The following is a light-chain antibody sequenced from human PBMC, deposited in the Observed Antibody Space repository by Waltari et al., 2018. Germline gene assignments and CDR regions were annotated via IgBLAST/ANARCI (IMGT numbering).Light chain of an antibody. CDR1: QTINGW. Sequence: DIQMTQSPSTLSASVGDRVTITCRASQTINGWLAWYQQKPGKAPELLIHDASTLESGVPPRFSGSGSGTEFTLTISSVQPEDVATYYCLQHSSYPYTFGQGTKLEI. CDR3: LQHSSYPYT. J-gene: IGKJ2*01. V-gene: IGKV1-5*01. CDR2: DAS.